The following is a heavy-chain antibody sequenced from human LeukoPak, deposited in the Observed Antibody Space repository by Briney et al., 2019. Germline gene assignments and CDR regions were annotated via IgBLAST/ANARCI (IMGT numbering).Heavy chain of an antibody. Sequence: GESLRLSCAASGFTFSNAWMSWVRQAPGKGLEWVGRIKSKTDGGTTDYAAPVKGRFTISRDDSKNTLYLQVNSLKTEDTAVYYCTTRGDSSGYYYVDAFDIWGQGTMVTVSS. V-gene: IGHV3-15*01. D-gene: IGHD3-22*01. CDR3: TTRGDSSGYYYVDAFDI. CDR2: IKSKTDGGTT. CDR1: GFTFSNAW. J-gene: IGHJ3*02.